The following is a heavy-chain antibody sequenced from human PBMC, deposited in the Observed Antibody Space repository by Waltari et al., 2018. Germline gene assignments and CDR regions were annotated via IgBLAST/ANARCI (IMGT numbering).Heavy chain of an antibody. CDR2: VSAYNCKT. CDR1: GYPFTSYG. D-gene: IGHD6-13*01. V-gene: IGHV1-18*01. J-gene: IGHJ4*02. CDR3: ARAPPHAYSTRVYFDY. Sequence: QVPRVQSGAEVKKPGASVKASCKASGYPFTSYGISWVRQAPGQGLEWLGWVSAYNCKTNYAQKLQGRVNITTDTSTSTAYMELRSLRSDDTAVYYCARAPPHAYSTRVYFDYWGQGTLVTVSS.